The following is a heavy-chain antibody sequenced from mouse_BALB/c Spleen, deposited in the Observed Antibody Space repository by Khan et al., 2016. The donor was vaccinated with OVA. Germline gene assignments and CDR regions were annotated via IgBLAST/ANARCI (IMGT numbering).Heavy chain of an antibody. CDR2: IRYSGNT. CDR1: AFSITSDYA. Sequence: VQLKESGPGLVKPSQSLSLTCTVTAFSITSDYAWNWIRQFPGNKLEWLGYIRYSGNTKYNPSLKSRISVTRYTSNTYFYLQLMSVTTEDTATYSCARWYWEAFDYWGQGTTLTVSS. CDR3: ARWYWEAFDY. V-gene: IGHV3-2*02. J-gene: IGHJ2*01. D-gene: IGHD1-1*02.